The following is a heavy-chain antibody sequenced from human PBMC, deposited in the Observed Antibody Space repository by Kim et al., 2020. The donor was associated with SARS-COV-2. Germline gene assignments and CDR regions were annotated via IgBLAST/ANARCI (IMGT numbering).Heavy chain of an antibody. CDR1: GFTFSSYS. CDR3: AREYFDWLSNYYYYGMDV. Sequence: GGSLRLSCAASGFTFSSYSMNWVRQAPGKGLEWVSYISSSSSTIYYADSVKGRFTISRDNAKNSLYLQMNSLRAEDTAVYYCAREYFDWLSNYYYYGMDVWGQGTTVTVSS. D-gene: IGHD3-9*01. J-gene: IGHJ6*02. CDR2: ISSSSSTI. V-gene: IGHV3-48*04.